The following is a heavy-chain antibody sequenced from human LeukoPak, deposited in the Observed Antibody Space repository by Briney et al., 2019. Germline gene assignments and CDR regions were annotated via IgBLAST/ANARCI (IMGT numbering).Heavy chain of an antibody. CDR2: ISDSGGST. CDR1: GGSFSGYY. J-gene: IGHJ4*02. D-gene: IGHD2-8*01. V-gene: IGHV3-23*01. Sequence: ETLSLTCAVYGGSFSGYYWSWVRQAPGKGLEWVSAISDSGGSTYDADSVKGRFTISRDNSKNTLYLQMNSLRAEDTAVYYCAKDTSIGRYCTNGVCSPFDYWGQGTLVTVSS. CDR3: AKDTSIGRYCTNGVCSPFDY.